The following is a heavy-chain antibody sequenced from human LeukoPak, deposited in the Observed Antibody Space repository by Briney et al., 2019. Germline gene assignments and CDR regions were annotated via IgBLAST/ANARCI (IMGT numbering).Heavy chain of an antibody. CDR2: ISSSSSTI. J-gene: IGHJ4*02. Sequence: GGSLRLSCAASAFTFSSYSMNWVRQAPGKGLEWVSYISSSSSTIYYADSVKGRFTISRDNAKNSLYLQMNSLRAEDTAVYYCARFGYSYGPPLADYWGQGTLVTVSS. D-gene: IGHD5-18*01. CDR1: AFTFSSYS. CDR3: ARFGYSYGPPLADY. V-gene: IGHV3-48*01.